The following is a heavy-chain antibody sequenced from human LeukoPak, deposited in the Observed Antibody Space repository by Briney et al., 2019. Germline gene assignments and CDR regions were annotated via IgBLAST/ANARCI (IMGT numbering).Heavy chain of an antibody. V-gene: IGHV1-69-2*01. CDR2: VDPEDGET. J-gene: IGHJ4*02. D-gene: IGHD3-3*01. CDR3: ATGTSRALGSGYYYLRDY. Sequence: ASVKVSCKASGYTFIDYYMHWVQQAPGKGLEWMGRVDPEDGETIYAEKFQGRVTISADTPTDTAYMELSSLRSEDTAVYHCATGTSRALGSGYYYLRDYWGQGTLVTVSS. CDR1: GYTFIDYY.